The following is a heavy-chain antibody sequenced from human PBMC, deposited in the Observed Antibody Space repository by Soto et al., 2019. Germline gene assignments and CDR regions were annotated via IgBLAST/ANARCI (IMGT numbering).Heavy chain of an antibody. Sequence: QVQLGQSGAEEKKTGSSVKVACKASGGTFSSYTISWVRQAPGQGLEWMGRIIPIPGIANYGQKFKGRVALTAEKATSTAYMELSRLRSEDPAGYYCARDQTPRGVPAAMTALDNWFDPWGQGTLVTVSS. V-gene: IGHV1-69*08. D-gene: IGHD2-2*01. CDR1: GGTFSSYT. CDR2: IIPIPGIA. CDR3: ARDQTPRGVPAAMTALDNWFDP. J-gene: IGHJ5*02.